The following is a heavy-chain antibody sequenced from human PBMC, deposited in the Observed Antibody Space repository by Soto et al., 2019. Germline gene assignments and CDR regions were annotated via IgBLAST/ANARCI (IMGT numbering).Heavy chain of an antibody. D-gene: IGHD3-16*01. V-gene: IGHV4-34*01. CDR3: VRIRYQLPSSVLWLDP. J-gene: IGHJ5*02. CDR2: INHVGGT. CDR1: GCFLSESY. Sequence: PSETLTLACAVYGCFLSESYWTWIRQPPGKGLEWIGEINHVGGTNYNPSLKSRVTMSVDTSQNQFSLRLISVPAADTAMYFCVRIRYQLPSSVLWLDPWGQGTPVTVSS.